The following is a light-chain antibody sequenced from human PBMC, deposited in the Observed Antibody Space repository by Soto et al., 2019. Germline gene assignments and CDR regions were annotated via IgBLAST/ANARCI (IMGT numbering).Light chain of an antibody. CDR3: CSYAGSYTLYV. CDR1: SSDVGGYNY. CDR2: DVS. J-gene: IGLJ1*01. V-gene: IGLV2-14*03. Sequence: QSALTQPASVSGSPGQSITISCTGTSSDVGGYNYVSWYQHHPGKAPKLMIFDVSNRPSGVSNRFSGSKSGNTASLTISGLQPEDEADYYCCSYAGSYTLYVFGTGTKVTVL.